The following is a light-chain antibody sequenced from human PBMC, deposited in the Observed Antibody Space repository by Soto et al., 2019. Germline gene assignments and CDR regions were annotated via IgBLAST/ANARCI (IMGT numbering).Light chain of an antibody. CDR2: EVR. CDR3: CSYTRTSNHYF. CDR1: SSDIGGYDY. J-gene: IGLJ1*01. V-gene: IGLV2-14*01. Sequence: QSALTRPASVSGSPGQSITISCTGTSSDIGGYDYVSWYQQRPVKAPKLMIYEVRYRPSGVSNRFSVSKSGNTASLTISGLQAEDEADYYCCSYTRTSNHYFFGSGTKVTVL.